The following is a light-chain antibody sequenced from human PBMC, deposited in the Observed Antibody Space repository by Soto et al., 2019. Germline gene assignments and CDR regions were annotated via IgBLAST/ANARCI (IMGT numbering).Light chain of an antibody. V-gene: IGLV2-8*01. Sequence: QSALTQPPSASGSPGQSVTISCTGTSSDVGGYNYVSWYQQHPGKAPKLMISEVSKRPSGVPDRFSGSKSGNTASLTVSGLQGEDEADYYCSSFDGNNNLVFGGGTKLTVL. CDR1: SSDVGGYNY. CDR3: SSFDGNNNLV. CDR2: EVS. J-gene: IGLJ2*01.